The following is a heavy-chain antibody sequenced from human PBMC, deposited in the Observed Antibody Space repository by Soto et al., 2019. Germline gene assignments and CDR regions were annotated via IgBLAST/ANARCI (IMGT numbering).Heavy chain of an antibody. CDR2: IYYSGST. D-gene: IGHD2-2*01. Sequence: TRSLTCTVSGGSISSGGYYWSWIRQHPGKGLEWIGYIYYSGSTYYNPSLKSRVTISVDTSKNQFSLKLSSVTAADTAVYYCARVRYCSSTSCNPRVPWFERWGKGNMVNVSS. CDR1: GGSISSGGYY. CDR3: ARVRYCSSTSCNPRVPWFER. J-gene: IGHJ5*01. V-gene: IGHV4-31*03.